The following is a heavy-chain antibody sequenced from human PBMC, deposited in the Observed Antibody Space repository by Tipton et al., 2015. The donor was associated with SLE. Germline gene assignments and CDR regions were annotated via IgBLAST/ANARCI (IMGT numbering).Heavy chain of an antibody. CDR1: GFTFSSYS. J-gene: IGHJ4*02. Sequence: SLRLSCAASGFTFSSYSMHWVRQAPGNGLEWVSSISSSSSYIYYAASVKGRFTISRDNAKNSLYLQMNSLRAEDTAVYYCARDSAYYYGSSVYWGQGTLVTVSS. V-gene: IGHV3-21*03. D-gene: IGHD3-10*01. CDR3: ARDSAYYYGSSVY. CDR2: ISSSSSYI.